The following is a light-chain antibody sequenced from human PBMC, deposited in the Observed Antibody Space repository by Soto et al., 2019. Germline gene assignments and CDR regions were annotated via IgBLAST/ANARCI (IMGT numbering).Light chain of an antibody. Sequence: QLVLTQPPSASASLGASVKLTCTLSSGHNSYAIAWHQQQPEKGPRYLMKLNSDGSHSKGDGLPDRFSGSSSGAERYLAIASLLSEDEADNYCQTWSTDIRVFGGGTKPTVL. CDR3: QTWSTDIRV. J-gene: IGLJ3*02. V-gene: IGLV4-69*01. CDR1: SGHNSYA. CDR2: LNSDGSH.